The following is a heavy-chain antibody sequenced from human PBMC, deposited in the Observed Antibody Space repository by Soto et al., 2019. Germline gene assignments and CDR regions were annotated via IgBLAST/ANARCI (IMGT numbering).Heavy chain of an antibody. Sequence: SETLSLTCTVSGGSISSSSYCWGWIRQPPGKGLEWIGSIYYSGSTYYNPSLKSRVTISVDTSKNQFSLKLSSVTAADTAVYYCARHTGDCSSTSCYWNWFDPWGQGTLVTVSS. J-gene: IGHJ5*02. CDR3: ARHTGDCSSTSCYWNWFDP. D-gene: IGHD2-2*01. V-gene: IGHV4-39*01. CDR2: IYYSGST. CDR1: GGSISSSSYC.